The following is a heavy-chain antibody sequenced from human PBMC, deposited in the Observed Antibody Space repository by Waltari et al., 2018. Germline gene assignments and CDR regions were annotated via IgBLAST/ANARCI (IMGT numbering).Heavy chain of an antibody. CDR2: INPSGGST. CDR1: GYTFTSYY. CDR3: ARDRDSSGYYYHRRGGYFDY. Sequence: QVQLVQSGAEVKKPGSSVKVSCKASGYTFTSYYMHWVRQAPGQGLEWMGIINPSGGSTSYAQKFQGRVTMTRDTSTSTVYMELSSLRSEDTAVYYCARDRDSSGYYYHRRGGYFDYWGQGTLVTVSS. D-gene: IGHD3-22*01. J-gene: IGHJ4*02. V-gene: IGHV1-46*01.